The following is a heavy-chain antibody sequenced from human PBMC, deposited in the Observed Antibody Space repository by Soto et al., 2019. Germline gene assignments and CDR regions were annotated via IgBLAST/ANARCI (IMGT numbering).Heavy chain of an antibody. CDR2: IYYSGST. CDR1: GCSISSYY. J-gene: IGHJ6*03. D-gene: IGHD3-3*01. V-gene: IGHV4-59*08. Sequence: TSETLSLTCPVPGCSISSYYWSWIRQPPGKGLEWIRYIYYSGSTNYNPSLKSRVTISVDTSKNQFSLKLSSVTAADTAVYYCARGVLRFLEWSRVSKNYYYYMDVWGKGTTVTVSS. CDR3: ARGVLRFLEWSRVSKNYYYYMDV.